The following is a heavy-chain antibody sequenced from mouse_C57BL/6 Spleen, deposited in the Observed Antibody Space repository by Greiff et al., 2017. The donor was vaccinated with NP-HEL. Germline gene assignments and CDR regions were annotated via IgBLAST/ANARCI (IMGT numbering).Heavy chain of an antibody. CDR1: GYTFTSYW. CDR3: ERSGGRGEFAY. D-gene: IGHD1-1*01. V-gene: IGHV1-64*01. CDR2: IHPNSGST. Sequence: VQLQQSGAELVKPGASVKLSCKASGYTFTSYWMHWVKQRPGQGLEWIGMIHPNSGSTNYNEKFKSKATLTVDKSSSTAYMQLSSLTSADSAVYYCERSGGRGEFAYWGQRTLVTVSA. J-gene: IGHJ3*01.